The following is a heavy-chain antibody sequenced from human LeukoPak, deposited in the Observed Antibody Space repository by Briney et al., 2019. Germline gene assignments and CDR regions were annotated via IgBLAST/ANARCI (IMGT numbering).Heavy chain of an antibody. CDR3: ARGLFRGLKDCDDYSGYYDY. J-gene: IGHJ4*02. CDR2: INSNSGGT. V-gene: IGHV1-2*02. CDR1: GYTFTGYY. Sequence: ASVKVSCKASGYTFTGYYMHWVRQAPGQGLEWMGWINSNSGGTNNAQKFHGRVPMTRDTSISTAYMELSRLRSDDTAVYDCARGLFRGLKDCDDYSGYYDYWGQGTLVTVSS. D-gene: IGHD3-22*01.